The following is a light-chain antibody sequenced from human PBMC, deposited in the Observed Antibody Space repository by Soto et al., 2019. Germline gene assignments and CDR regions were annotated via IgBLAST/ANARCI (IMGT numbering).Light chain of an antibody. J-gene: IGKJ4*01. V-gene: IGKV3-15*01. CDR2: GAS. CDR1: QSVNTN. CDR3: QQYKNWPPVT. Sequence: ETVMTQSPATLSVSLGERATLSCRASQSVNTNLAWYQQKPGQAPRLLIYGASIRATGVPARFSGSGSGTDFSLTISSLQPEDFAVYFCQQYKNWPPVTFGGGTKVEIK.